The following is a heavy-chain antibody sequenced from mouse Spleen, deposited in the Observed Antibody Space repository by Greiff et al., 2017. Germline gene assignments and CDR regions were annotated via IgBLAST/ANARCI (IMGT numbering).Heavy chain of an antibody. CDR3: ARDWYYFDY. J-gene: IGHJ2*01. CDR2: IHPNSGST. D-gene: IGHD4-1*01. Sequence: VKLQQPGAELVKPGASVKLSCKASGYTFTSYWMHWVKQRPGQGLEWIGMIHPNSGSTNYNEKFKSKATLTVDKSSSTAYMQLSSLTSEDSAVYYCARDWYYFDYWGQGTTLTVSS. CDR1: GYTFTSYW. V-gene: IGHV1-64*01.